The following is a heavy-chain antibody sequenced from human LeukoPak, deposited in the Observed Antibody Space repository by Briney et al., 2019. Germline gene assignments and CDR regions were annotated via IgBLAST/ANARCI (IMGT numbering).Heavy chain of an antibody. CDR3: ARDEHSTQFDN. D-gene: IGHD6-13*01. CDR2: MFYRGNT. J-gene: IGHJ5*02. Sequence: SETLSLTCTVSGGSISSYYWSWIRQPPGKGLEWIGSMFYRGNTYYNPSLKSRVTISLDTSKKQFSLKLTSVTAADTAIYYCARDEHSTQFDNWGQGTLVTVSS. V-gene: IGHV4-59*12. CDR1: GGSISSYY.